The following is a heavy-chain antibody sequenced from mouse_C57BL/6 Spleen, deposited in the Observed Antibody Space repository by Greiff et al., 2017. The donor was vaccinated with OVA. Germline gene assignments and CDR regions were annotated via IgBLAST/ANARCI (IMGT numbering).Heavy chain of an antibody. J-gene: IGHJ4*01. CDR3: ARGENYYGSSGAMDY. Sequence: QVQLKESGPELVKPGASVKISCKASGYAFSSSWMNWVKQRPGKGLEWIGRIYPGDGDTNYNGKFKGKATLTADKSSSTAYMQLSSLTSEDSAVYFCARGENYYGSSGAMDYWGQGTSVTVSS. V-gene: IGHV1-82*01. CDR2: IYPGDGDT. CDR1: GYAFSSSW. D-gene: IGHD1-1*01.